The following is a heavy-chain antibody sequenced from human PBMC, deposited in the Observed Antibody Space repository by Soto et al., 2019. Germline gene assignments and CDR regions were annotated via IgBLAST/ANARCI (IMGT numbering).Heavy chain of an antibody. CDR1: GFKFEDYA. D-gene: IGHD6-19*01. J-gene: IGHJ4*02. CDR2: INWNSGKV. Sequence: EMQLVESGGGLVPPGRSLRLSCAGFGFKFEDYAMHWVRQVPGKGLEWVSYINWNSGKVKYADSVKGRFTISRDNAKNCLYLHMPSLKSADTALYYCAKAGCSDANCHFWALESWGQGTLVSVSS. V-gene: IGHV3-9*01. CDR3: AKAGCSDANCHFWALES.